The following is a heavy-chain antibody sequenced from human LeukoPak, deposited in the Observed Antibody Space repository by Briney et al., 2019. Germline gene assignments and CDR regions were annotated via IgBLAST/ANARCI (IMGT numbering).Heavy chain of an antibody. Sequence: ASVKVSCKASGYTFITYGISWVRQAPGQGLEWMGWISSYNGDTDYAQKFQGRVNMTTDTSTSTAYMELRSLRSDDTAVCYCTRDQGYCSSTYCHSYYYMDVWGKGTTVTISS. CDR1: GYTFITYG. J-gene: IGHJ6*03. D-gene: IGHD2-2*02. V-gene: IGHV1-18*01. CDR3: TRDQGYCSSTYCHSYYYMDV. CDR2: ISSYNGDT.